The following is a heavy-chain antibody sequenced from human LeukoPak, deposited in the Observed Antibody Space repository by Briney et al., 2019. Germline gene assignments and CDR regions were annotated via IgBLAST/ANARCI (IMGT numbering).Heavy chain of an antibody. J-gene: IGHJ4*02. CDR3: ARGGRYGDYVFDD. CDR1: GGSISGYY. V-gene: IGHV4-59*01. CDR2: IYHSGST. D-gene: IGHD4-17*01. Sequence: SETLSLTCTVSGGSISGYYWNWIRQPPGKGLEWIGYIYHSGSTKSNPSLRSRVTISIDTSKNQLSLKLTSVPASDTAVYYCARGGRYGDYVFDDWGQGTLVSVSS.